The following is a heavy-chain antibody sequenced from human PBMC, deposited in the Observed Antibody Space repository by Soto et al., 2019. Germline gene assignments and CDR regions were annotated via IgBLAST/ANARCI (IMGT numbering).Heavy chain of an antibody. J-gene: IGHJ4*02. CDR2: INHRGST. CDR1: GGSLSPYY. CDR3: ARVGYNSGHGFDY. Sequence: QVQLQQWGAGLLKPSETLSLTCGVFGGSLSPYYWTWIRQPPGKGLEWIGDINHRGSTNYNSSLTSRLSISVDTSKIQFSLNLTSVTAADTAIYYCARVGYNSGHGFDYWGQGALITISS. V-gene: IGHV4-34*01. D-gene: IGHD5-18*01.